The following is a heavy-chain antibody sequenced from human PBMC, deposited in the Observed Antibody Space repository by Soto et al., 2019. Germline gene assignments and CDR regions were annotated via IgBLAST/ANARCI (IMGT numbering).Heavy chain of an antibody. CDR3: ARVAPYYYGSGSYCFDY. CDR1: GFTFSSYQ. D-gene: IGHD3-10*01. Sequence: LSCAASGFTFSSYQMNWVRQAPGKGLEWVANIKQDGSEKNYVDSVKGRFTISRDNAKNSLYLQMNSLRAEDTAVYYCARVAPYYYGSGSYCFDYWGQGTLVTVSS. J-gene: IGHJ4*02. CDR2: IKQDGSEK. V-gene: IGHV3-7*01.